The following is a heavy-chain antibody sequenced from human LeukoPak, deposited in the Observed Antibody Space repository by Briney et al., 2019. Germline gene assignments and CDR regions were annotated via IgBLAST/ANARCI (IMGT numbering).Heavy chain of an antibody. V-gene: IGHV3-30*04. CDR3: AKVFYPAAGTGRVDFPFDY. D-gene: IGHD6-13*01. CDR1: GFTFSSYA. Sequence: GGSLRLSCAASGFTFSSYAMHWVRQAPGKGLEWVAVISYDGSNKYYADSVEGRFTISRDNSKTTLYLQMNSLRAEDTAVYYCAKVFYPAAGTGRVDFPFDYWGQGTLVTVSS. J-gene: IGHJ4*02. CDR2: ISYDGSNK.